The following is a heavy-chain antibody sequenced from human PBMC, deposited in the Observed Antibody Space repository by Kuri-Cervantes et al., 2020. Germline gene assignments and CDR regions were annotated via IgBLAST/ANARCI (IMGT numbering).Heavy chain of an antibody. Sequence: GGSLRLSCAASGFTFSSYAMSWVRQAPGKGLEWVSAISGSGGSTYYADSVKGRFTISRDNSKNTLYLQMNSLRAEDTAAYYCAKDRVLAESGSIYYYGMDVWGQGTTVTVSS. CDR2: ISGSGGST. J-gene: IGHJ6*02. CDR3: AKDRVLAESGSIYYYGMDV. V-gene: IGHV3-23*01. CDR1: GFTFSSYA. D-gene: IGHD3-3*01.